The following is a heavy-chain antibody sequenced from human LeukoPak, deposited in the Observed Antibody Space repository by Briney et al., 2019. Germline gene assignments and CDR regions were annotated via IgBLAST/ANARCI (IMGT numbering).Heavy chain of an antibody. Sequence: PGGSLRLSCAASGFTFSSYAMSWVRQAPGKGLEWVSAISGSGGSTYYADSVKGRFTISRDNSKNTLYLQMNSLRAVDTAVYYCASLFTMVRGVIVDYWGQGTLVTVSS. CDR1: GFTFSSYA. J-gene: IGHJ4*02. CDR3: ASLFTMVRGVIVDY. D-gene: IGHD3-10*01. CDR2: ISGSGGST. V-gene: IGHV3-23*01.